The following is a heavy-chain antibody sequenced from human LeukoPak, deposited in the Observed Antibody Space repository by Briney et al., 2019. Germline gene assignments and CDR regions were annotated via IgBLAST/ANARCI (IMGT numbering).Heavy chain of an antibody. CDR1: GGSIRSSYYY. CDR3: ARYDYGDCWFDP. CDR2: IYDSGST. Sequence: SETLSLTCTVSGGSIRSSYYYWGWIRQPPGKGLEWIGSIYDSGSTYYNPSLKSRVIISVDTSKNQFSLKLSSVTAADTALYYCARYDYGDCWFDPWGQGTLVTVSS. D-gene: IGHD4-17*01. J-gene: IGHJ5*02. V-gene: IGHV4-39*07.